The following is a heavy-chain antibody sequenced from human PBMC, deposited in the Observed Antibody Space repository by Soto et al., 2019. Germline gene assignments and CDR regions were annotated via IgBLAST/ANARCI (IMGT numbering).Heavy chain of an antibody. V-gene: IGHV1-69*06. CDR1: GDTFNNSA. CDR2: IIPLFGTS. J-gene: IGHJ6*02. CDR3: ARFPVKDAMDV. Sequence: QVQLVQSGTEVKKPGSSVRVSCKAFGDTFNNSAFNWVRQAPGQGLEWMGLIIPLFGTSNYTQKFQGRLTLTAEKSTTTIYMELSSLRSEDTAVYYCARFPVKDAMDVWGPGTTVTVS.